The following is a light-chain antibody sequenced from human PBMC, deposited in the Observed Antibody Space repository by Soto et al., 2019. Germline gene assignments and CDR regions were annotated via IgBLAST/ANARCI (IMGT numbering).Light chain of an antibody. J-gene: IGLJ1*01. Sequence: QSALTQPASVSGSPGQSIIISCTGISRSVDSYDFVSWYQQHPGKAPKLIIYEGTQRPSGVSNRFSGSKSDNAASLTISGLQAEDEADYYCCSYGKVFGTGTKSPS. CDR1: SRSVDSYDF. CDR3: CSYGKV. V-gene: IGLV2-23*01. CDR2: EGT.